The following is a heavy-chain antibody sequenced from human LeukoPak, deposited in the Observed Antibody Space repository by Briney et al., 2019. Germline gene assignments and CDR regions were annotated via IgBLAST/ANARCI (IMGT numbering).Heavy chain of an antibody. V-gene: IGHV3-21*01. CDR3: ARSAAYGGNSEGDY. CDR2: ISSSSSYI. CDR1: GFPFSSYS. D-gene: IGHD4-23*01. Sequence: GGSLSLSCAASGFPFSSYSMNWVRQAPGKGLEWVSSISSSSSYIYYADSVKGRFTISRDNAKNSLYLQMNSLKAEDTAVYYCARSAAYGGNSEGDYWGQGTLVTVSS. J-gene: IGHJ4*02.